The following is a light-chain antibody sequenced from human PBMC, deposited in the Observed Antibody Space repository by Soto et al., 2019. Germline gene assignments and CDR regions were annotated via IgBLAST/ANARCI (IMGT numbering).Light chain of an antibody. J-gene: IGKJ1*01. CDR3: QQYSSFWT. CDR2: KAS. V-gene: IGKV1-5*03. Sequence: DIQMTQSPSTLSTSVGDRVTITCRASQSVSQWLAWYQQKPGKAPKLLIYKASSLESGVPSRISGILSVTEFTLTIISLQPDDFATYHCQQYSSFWTFGQGTKVDIK. CDR1: QSVSQW.